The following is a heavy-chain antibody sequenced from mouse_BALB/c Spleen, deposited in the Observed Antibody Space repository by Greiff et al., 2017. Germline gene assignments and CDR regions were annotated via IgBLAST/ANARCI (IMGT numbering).Heavy chain of an antibody. V-gene: IGHV5-4*02. CDR1: GFTFSDYY. CDR3: ARVYYGYAMDY. D-gene: IGHD2-1*01. CDR2: ISDGGSYT. Sequence: EVKVVESGGGLVKPGGSLKLSCAASGFTFSDYYMYWVRQTPEKRLEWVATISDGGSYTYYPDSVKGRFTISRDNAKNNLYLQMSSLKSEDTAMYYCARVYYGYAMDYWGQGTSVTVSS. J-gene: IGHJ4*01.